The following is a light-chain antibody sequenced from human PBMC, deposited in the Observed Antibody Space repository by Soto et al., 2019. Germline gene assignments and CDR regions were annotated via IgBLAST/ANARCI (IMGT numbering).Light chain of an antibody. CDR2: GAS. Sequence: EIVLTQSPGTLSLSPGERATLSCGASESVTSNYLAWYQQKPGQAPRLLIFGASTRATGIPDRFSGSGSGTDFTLTISRLEPEDFAVYYCQHYYTSYTTFGQGTEVDIK. J-gene: IGKJ1*01. V-gene: IGKV3-20*01. CDR1: ESVTSNY. CDR3: QHYYTSYTT.